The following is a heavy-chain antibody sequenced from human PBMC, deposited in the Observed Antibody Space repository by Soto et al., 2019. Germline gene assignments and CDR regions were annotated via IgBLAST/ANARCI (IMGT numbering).Heavy chain of an antibody. CDR1: GFTFTSYG. CDR3: SRGGSSWQPHEAY. V-gene: IGHV1-18*01. J-gene: IGHJ4*02. Sequence: QVQLVQSGAEVKKPGASMKVSCKASGFTFTSYGISWVRQAPGQGLEWMGWVSAYNGNTHYAQKLQGRVTMTTDTATTPAYMELRSLRSAGAAGYYCSRGGSSWQPHEAYWGQGTLVTVSS. D-gene: IGHD6-13*01. CDR2: VSAYNGNT.